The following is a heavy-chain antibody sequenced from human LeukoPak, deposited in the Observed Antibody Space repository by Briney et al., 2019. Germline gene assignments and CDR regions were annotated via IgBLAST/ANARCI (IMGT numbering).Heavy chain of an antibody. J-gene: IGHJ4*02. CDR2: ISGSGGST. V-gene: IGHV3-23*01. CDR1: GFTFSSYA. D-gene: IGHD2-15*01. Sequence: GGSLRLSCAASGFTFSSYAMSWVRQAPGKGLEWVSAISGSGGSTYYADSVKGRFTISRDNSKNTLYLQMNSLRAEDTAVYYCAKAPLGYCSGGSCYSGYYFDYWGQGTPVTVSS. CDR3: AKAPLGYCSGGSCYSGYYFDY.